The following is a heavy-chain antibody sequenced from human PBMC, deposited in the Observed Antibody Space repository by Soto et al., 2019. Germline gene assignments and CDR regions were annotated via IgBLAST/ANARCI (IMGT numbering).Heavy chain of an antibody. Sequence: SETLSLTCTVSGGSISSYYWSWIRQPPGKGLEWIGYIYYSGSTNYNPSLKSRVTISVDTSKNQFSLKLSSVTAAYTAVYYCARGNYSDGSGYYRDYFDIWGQVPMVT. D-gene: IGHD3-22*01. CDR2: IYYSGST. CDR1: GGSISSYY. CDR3: ARGNYSDGSGYYRDYFDI. V-gene: IGHV4-59*01. J-gene: IGHJ3*02.